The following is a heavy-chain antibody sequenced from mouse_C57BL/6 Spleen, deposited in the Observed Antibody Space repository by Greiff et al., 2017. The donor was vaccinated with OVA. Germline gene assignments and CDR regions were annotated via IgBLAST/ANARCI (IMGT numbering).Heavy chain of an antibody. Sequence: QVQLKQSGAELVRPGASVKLSCKASGYTFTSYGISWVKQRPGQGLEWIGEIYPRSGNTYYNEKFKGKATLTVDKSSSTAYMELRSLTSEDSAVYFCERGGDYDMYYFDYWGQGTTLTVSS. CDR1: GYTFTSYG. CDR3: ERGGDYDMYYFDY. V-gene: IGHV1-81*01. D-gene: IGHD2-4*01. CDR2: IYPRSGNT. J-gene: IGHJ2*01.